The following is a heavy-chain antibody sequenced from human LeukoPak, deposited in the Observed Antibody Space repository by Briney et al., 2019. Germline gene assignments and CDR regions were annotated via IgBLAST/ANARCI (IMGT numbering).Heavy chain of an antibody. CDR1: GFTFSSYG. CDR2: IWYDGSNK. J-gene: IGHJ4*02. D-gene: IGHD6-13*01. Sequence: GGSLRLSCAASGFTFSSYGMHWVRQAPGKGLEWVAVIWYDGSNKYYADSVKGRFTISRDNAKNSLYLQMNSLRAEDTAVYYCARGHAAYWGQGTLVTVSS. V-gene: IGHV3-33*08. CDR3: ARGHAAY.